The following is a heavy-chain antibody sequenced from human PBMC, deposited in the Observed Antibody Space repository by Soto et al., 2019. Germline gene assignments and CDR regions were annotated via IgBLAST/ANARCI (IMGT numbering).Heavy chain of an antibody. D-gene: IGHD2-8*01. Sequence: ASVKVFCKASGYSSTDYHIHWVRQAPGQGLEWLGRINPKSGGTSTAQKFQGWVTMTTDTSISTASMELTRLTSDDTAIYYCARGDSTDCSNGVCSFFYNHDMDVWGQGTTVTVSS. V-gene: IGHV1-2*04. CDR3: ARGDSTDCSNGVCSFFYNHDMDV. CDR2: INPKSGGT. CDR1: GYSSTDYH. J-gene: IGHJ6*02.